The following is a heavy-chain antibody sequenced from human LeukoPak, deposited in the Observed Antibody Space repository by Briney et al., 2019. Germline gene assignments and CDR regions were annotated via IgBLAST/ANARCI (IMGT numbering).Heavy chain of an antibody. Sequence: SETLSLTCAISTGSISSSGYYWSWIRQPAGKGLEWIGRIYTSGSTNYNPSLKSRVTISVDTSKNQFSLKLSSVTAADTAVYYCARDDYGDYSFDPWGQGTLVTVSS. V-gene: IGHV4-61*02. CDR1: TGSISSSGYY. J-gene: IGHJ5*02. CDR3: ARDDYGDYSFDP. D-gene: IGHD4-17*01. CDR2: IYTSGST.